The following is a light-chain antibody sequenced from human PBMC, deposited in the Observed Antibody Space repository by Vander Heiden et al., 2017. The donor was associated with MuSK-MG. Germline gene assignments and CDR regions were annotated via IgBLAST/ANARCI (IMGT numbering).Light chain of an antibody. Sequence: QSALTQPASVSGSLGQSITISCTGTSSDVGSYDLVSWYQQSPGKAPKRMMYEVTKRPSGVSNRFSASKSGNTASLTISGLRSEDEADYHCSSYASSSTLLFGGGTKVTVL. CDR1: SSDVGSYDL. J-gene: IGLJ2*01. CDR2: EVT. CDR3: SSYASSSTLL. V-gene: IGLV2-23*01.